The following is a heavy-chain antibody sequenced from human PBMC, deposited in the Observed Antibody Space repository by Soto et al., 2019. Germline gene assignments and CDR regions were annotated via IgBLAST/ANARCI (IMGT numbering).Heavy chain of an antibody. CDR3: ARDSAFSFDY. V-gene: IGHV3-48*01. Sequence: GGSLGLSCAASGFSLSTYSMNWVRQAPGKGLEWVSYIRSSDRTIYYADSVKGRFTISSDNAENSLYLQMNSLRAEDTAVYYCARDSAFSFDYWGQGALVTVSS. J-gene: IGHJ4*02. CDR2: IRSSDRTI. CDR1: GFSLSTYS.